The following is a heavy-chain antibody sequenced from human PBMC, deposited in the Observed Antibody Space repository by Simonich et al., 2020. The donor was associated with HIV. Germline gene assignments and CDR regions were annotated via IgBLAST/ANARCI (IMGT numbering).Heavy chain of an antibody. Sequence: QVQLQQWGAGLLKPSETLSLTCAVYGATFRGYYWSWIRQPPGKGLEWNGEINHSGITNYKSSLHSRATISVDKSKNQFSLKLSSVTAADTAIYYCARRDRELILYFDYWGQGNLVTVSS. CDR3: ARRDRELILYFDY. J-gene: IGHJ4*02. D-gene: IGHD3-3*01. CDR2: INHSGIT. CDR1: GATFRGYY. V-gene: IGHV4-34*01.